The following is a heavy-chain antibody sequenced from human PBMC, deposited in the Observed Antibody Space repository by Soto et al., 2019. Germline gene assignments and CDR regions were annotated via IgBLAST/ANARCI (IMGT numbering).Heavy chain of an antibody. V-gene: IGHV3-49*03. D-gene: IGHD3-10*01. Sequence: GGSLRLSCTASGFTFGDYAMSWFRQAPGKWLEWVGFIRSKAYGGTTEYAASVKGRFTISRDDSKSIAYLQMNSLKTEDTAVYYCTRAQYGSGSDFDYWGQGTLVTVSS. CDR1: GFTFGDYA. CDR3: TRAQYGSGSDFDY. CDR2: IRSKAYGGTT. J-gene: IGHJ4*02.